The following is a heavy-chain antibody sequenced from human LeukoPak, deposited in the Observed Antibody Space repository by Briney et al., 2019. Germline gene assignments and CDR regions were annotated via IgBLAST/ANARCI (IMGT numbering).Heavy chain of an antibody. CDR2: INHSGST. CDR1: GGSFSGYY. Sequence: SETLSLTCAVYGGSFSGYYWSWIRQPPGKGLEWIGEINHSGSTNCNPSLKSRVTISVDTSKNQFSLRLSSVTAADTAVYYCARDRYYDLFRYYYMDVWGKGTTVTVSS. J-gene: IGHJ6*03. CDR3: ARDRYYDLFRYYYMDV. D-gene: IGHD3-3*01. V-gene: IGHV4-34*01.